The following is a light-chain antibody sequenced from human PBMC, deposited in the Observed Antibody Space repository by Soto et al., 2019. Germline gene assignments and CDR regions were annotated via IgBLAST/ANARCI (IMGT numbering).Light chain of an antibody. CDR1: SSDVGAYNY. CDR3: SSYTIRSTVV. CDR2: DVA. V-gene: IGLV2-14*03. J-gene: IGLJ2*01. Sequence: QSALTQPASVSGSPGQSITISCTGTSSDVGAYNYVSWYQHHPGKAPKLIIYDVANRPSGVSNRFSGSKSGNTASLTISGLQAEDEADYYCSSYTIRSTVVFGGGTKLTVL.